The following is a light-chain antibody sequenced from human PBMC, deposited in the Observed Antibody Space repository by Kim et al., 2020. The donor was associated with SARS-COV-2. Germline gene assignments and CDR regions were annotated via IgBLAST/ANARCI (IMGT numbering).Light chain of an antibody. Sequence: GQRVTSAGSGSGSNIGSNTVNWYQQLPGAAPKLLIYSNNRRPSGVPYRFSGSKSGTSASLAISGLQSEDEADYYCAAWDDSLNGVVFGGGTKLTVL. CDR3: AAWDDSLNGVV. CDR2: SNN. V-gene: IGLV1-44*01. CDR1: GSNIGSNT. J-gene: IGLJ2*01.